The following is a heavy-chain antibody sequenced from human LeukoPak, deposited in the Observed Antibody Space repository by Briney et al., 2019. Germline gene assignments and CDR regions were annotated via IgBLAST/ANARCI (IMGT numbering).Heavy chain of an antibody. J-gene: IGHJ4*02. D-gene: IGHD5-12*01. V-gene: IGHV1-2*02. Sequence: ASVTVSCKAAVYSLTGYYMHWVRQAPGQGLGWVGWINPNSGGTNHAQKFQGRVTMTRDTSISTAYMELSRLRSDDTAVYYCARGHGYDGDFDNWGQRELLSVSS. CDR1: VYSLTGYY. CDR3: ARGHGYDGDFDN. CDR2: INPNSGGT.